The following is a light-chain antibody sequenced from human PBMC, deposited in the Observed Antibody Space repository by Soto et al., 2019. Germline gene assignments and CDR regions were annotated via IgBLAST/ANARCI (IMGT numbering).Light chain of an antibody. CDR2: DAS. CDR3: QQYENLPT. CDR1: QGISSY. V-gene: IGKV1-33*01. Sequence: DIQLTQSPSSLSASVGDRVTITCRVSQGISSYLNWYQQKPGRAPKLLIYDASNLEAGVPSRFRGSGSGTDFTFTISRLQPEDIATYYCQQYENLPTFGQGTRLEIK. J-gene: IGKJ5*01.